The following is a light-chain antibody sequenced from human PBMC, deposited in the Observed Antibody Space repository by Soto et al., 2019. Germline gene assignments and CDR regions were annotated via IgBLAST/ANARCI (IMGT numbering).Light chain of an antibody. Sequence: QSSLTQPRSVSGSPGQSVTISCTGNNSDVGGYNYVSWYQQYPGTAPKLMIYDVSLRPSGVPDRFSGSKSGNTASLTISGLQAEDEADYYCCSYAGTYTFYVFGSGTKVTVL. J-gene: IGLJ1*01. CDR2: DVS. V-gene: IGLV2-11*01. CDR1: NSDVGGYNY. CDR3: CSYAGTYTFYV.